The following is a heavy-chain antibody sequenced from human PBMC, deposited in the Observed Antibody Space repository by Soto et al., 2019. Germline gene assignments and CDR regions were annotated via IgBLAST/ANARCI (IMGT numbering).Heavy chain of an antibody. D-gene: IGHD2-15*01. CDR2: IIPIFGTA. CDR1: GGTFSSCA. V-gene: IGHV1-69*13. CDR3: ARRAVVSINHDAFDI. J-gene: IGHJ3*02. Sequence: SVKVSCKASGGTFSSCAISWVRQAPGQGLEWMGGIIPIFGTANYAQKFQGRVTITADESTSTAYMELSSLRSEDTAVYYCARRAVVSINHDAFDIWGQGTMVTVSS.